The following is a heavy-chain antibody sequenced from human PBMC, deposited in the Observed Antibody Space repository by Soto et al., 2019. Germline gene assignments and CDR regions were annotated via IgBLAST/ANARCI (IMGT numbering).Heavy chain of an antibody. V-gene: IGHV1-69*13. Sequence: ASVKVSCKASGGTFSSYAISWVRQAPGQGLEWMGGIIPIFGTANYAQKFQGRVTITADESTSTAYMELSSLRSEDTAVYYCARESMVDTAMVAPFDYWGQGTLVTVSS. CDR3: ARESMVDTAMVAPFDY. D-gene: IGHD5-18*01. J-gene: IGHJ4*02. CDR1: GGTFSSYA. CDR2: IIPIFGTA.